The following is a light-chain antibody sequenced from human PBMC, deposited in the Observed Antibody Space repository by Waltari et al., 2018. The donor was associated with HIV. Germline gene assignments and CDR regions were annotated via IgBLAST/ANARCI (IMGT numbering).Light chain of an antibody. CDR3: QQYDHLPIT. Sequence: DIQMTQSPSSLSASVGDRVTITCQASQDISNFLNWFQHKPGKAPKLLIYDAYSLETGVPSRFSGSASGTYFTLTISSLQPEDIATYFCQQYDHLPITFGQGTRLEIK. CDR2: DAY. J-gene: IGKJ5*01. CDR1: QDISNF. V-gene: IGKV1-33*01.